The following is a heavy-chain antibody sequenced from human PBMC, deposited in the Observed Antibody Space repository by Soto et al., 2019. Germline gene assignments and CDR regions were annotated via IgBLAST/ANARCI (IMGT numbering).Heavy chain of an antibody. CDR2: IYYSGST. CDR1: GGSVSSGSYY. CDR3: ARAVVVAASVFDP. Sequence: QVQLQESGPGLVKPSETLSLTCTVSGGSVSSGSYYWSWIRQPPGKGLEWIGYIYYSGSTNYNPSLKRRVTISVDTSKNQFSLKLSSVTAADTAVYYCARAVVVAASVFDPWGQGTLVTVSS. V-gene: IGHV4-61*01. J-gene: IGHJ5*02. D-gene: IGHD2-15*01.